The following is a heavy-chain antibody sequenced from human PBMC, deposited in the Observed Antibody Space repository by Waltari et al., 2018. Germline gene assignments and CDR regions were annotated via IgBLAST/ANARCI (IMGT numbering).Heavy chain of an antibody. CDR2: SRGSGVST. Sequence: EVQLLESGGGLVQPGGSLRLSCAASGFTFSSYAMRWVRQAPGQGGEWVSASRGSGVSTYYADSGKGRFTISRDNAKNTLYLQMNSLRAEDTAVYYCATLVDTAMVYYFDYWGQGTLVTVSS. V-gene: IGHV3-23*01. CDR1: GFTFSSYA. J-gene: IGHJ4*02. D-gene: IGHD5-18*01. CDR3: ATLVDTAMVYYFDY.